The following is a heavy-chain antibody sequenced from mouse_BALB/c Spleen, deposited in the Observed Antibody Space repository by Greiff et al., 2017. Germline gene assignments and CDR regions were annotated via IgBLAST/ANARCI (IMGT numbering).Heavy chain of an antibody. J-gene: IGHJ4*01. CDR2: ISNGGGST. D-gene: IGHD2-14*01. CDR1: GFTFSSYT. V-gene: IGHV5-12-2*01. Sequence: EVQLVESGGGLVQPGGSLKLSCAASGFTFSSYTMSWVRQTPEKRLEWVAYISNGGGSTYYPDTVKGRFTISRDNAKNTLYLQMSSLKSEDTAMYYCARHGYDDPLYAMDYWGQGTSVTVSS. CDR3: ARHGYDDPLYAMDY.